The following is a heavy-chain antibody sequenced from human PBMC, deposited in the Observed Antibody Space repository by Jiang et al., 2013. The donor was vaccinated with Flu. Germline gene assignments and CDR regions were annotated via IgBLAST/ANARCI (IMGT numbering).Heavy chain of an antibody. CDR1: GGSISHYD. D-gene: IGHD4-17*01. CDR2: MSHSGTY. J-gene: IGHJ4*02. CDR3: ARARNDYGDSRSGLDN. Sequence: GPGLVKPSETLSLTCSVSGGSISHYDWNWIRQPPGRGLEWIGYMSHSGTYKHNPSLESRVNMSVDTSKNQFSLKVGSVTAADTAVYYCARARNDYGDSRSGLDNWGQGTLVTVSS. V-gene: IGHV4-59*01.